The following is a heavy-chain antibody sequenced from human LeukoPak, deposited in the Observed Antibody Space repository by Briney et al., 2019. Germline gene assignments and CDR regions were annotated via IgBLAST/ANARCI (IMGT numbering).Heavy chain of an antibody. CDR1: GFTFSSYA. J-gene: IGHJ4*02. Sequence: HPGRSLRLSCAASGFTFSSYAMHWVRQAPGKGLEWVAVISYDGSNKYYADSVKGRFTISRDNSKNTLYLQMNSLRAEDTAIYYCSKGQGEGSSWQALDSWGQGTLVTVSS. D-gene: IGHD6-13*01. CDR3: SKGQGEGSSWQALDS. CDR2: ISYDGSNK. V-gene: IGHV3-30-3*01.